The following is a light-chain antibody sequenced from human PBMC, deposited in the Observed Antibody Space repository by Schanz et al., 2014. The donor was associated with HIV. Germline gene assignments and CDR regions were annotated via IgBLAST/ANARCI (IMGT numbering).Light chain of an antibody. CDR1: QRISSSY. Sequence: EIVLTQSPGTLSLSPGARATLSCTASQRISSSYLAWYQQIPGQAPRLLIYGASTRATGIPARFSGSGSGTEFTLTISSLQSEDFAVYYCQQYNNWLITFGQGTRLEIK. J-gene: IGKJ5*01. CDR2: GAS. CDR3: QQYNNWLIT. V-gene: IGKV3-15*01.